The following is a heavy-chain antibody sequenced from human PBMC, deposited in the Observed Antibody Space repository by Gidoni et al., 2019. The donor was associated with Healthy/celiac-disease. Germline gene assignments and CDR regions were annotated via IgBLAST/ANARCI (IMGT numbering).Heavy chain of an antibody. J-gene: IGHJ4*02. D-gene: IGHD6-19*01. Sequence: EVQLVQSAAEVNKPGESLKISCKGSGYSFTSYWIGWVRQMPGKGLEWMGIIYPGDPDTRYSPSFQGQVTISADKSISTAYLQWSSLKAADTAMYYCARHVGSSGWEVDYWGQGTLVTVSS. CDR1: GYSFTSYW. CDR2: IYPGDPDT. CDR3: ARHVGSSGWEVDY. V-gene: IGHV5-51*01.